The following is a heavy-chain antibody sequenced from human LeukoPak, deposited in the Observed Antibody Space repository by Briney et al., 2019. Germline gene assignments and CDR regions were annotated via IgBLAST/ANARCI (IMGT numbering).Heavy chain of an antibody. D-gene: IGHD3-9*01. J-gene: IGHJ3*02. CDR2: ISSSGTYV. V-gene: IGHV3-21*01. CDR1: GFTFSSNS. Sequence: GGSLRLSCAVAGFTFSSNSMNWVRQAPGKGLEWVSSISSSGTYVYYADSVKGRFTISRDNAKNSLSLQMNSLRADDAAVYYCARASSKQLAGYLPDGFDIWGQGTMVTVSS. CDR3: ARASSKQLAGYLPDGFDI.